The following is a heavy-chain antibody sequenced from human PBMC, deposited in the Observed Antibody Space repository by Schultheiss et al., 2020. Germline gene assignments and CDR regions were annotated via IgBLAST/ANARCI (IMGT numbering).Heavy chain of an antibody. J-gene: IGHJ6*02. V-gene: IGHV4-59*12. CDR3: AREGVLRFLEWLLQDYYYYYGRDV. CDR1: GGSISSYY. CDR2: IYYSGST. D-gene: IGHD3-3*01. Sequence: SETLSLTCTVSGGSISSYYWSWIRQPPGKGLEWIGYIYYSGSTYYNPSLKSRVTISVDTSKNQFSLKLSSVTAADTAVYYCAREGVLRFLEWLLQDYYYYYGRDVWGQGTTVTVAS.